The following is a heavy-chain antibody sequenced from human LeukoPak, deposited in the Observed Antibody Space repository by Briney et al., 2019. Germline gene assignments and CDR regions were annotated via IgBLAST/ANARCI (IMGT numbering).Heavy chain of an antibody. J-gene: IGHJ4*02. V-gene: IGHV4-39*07. CDR3: VEQKGYFDWLGY. CDR1: GGSISSSIYY. Sequence: SETLSLTCIVSGGSISSSIYYWAWVRQPPGKGLEWIGTVFYNGATQYSPSLRSRVTISIDTSTNQFSLKLTSVTAADTAVYYCVEQKGYFDWLGYWGQGTLVTVSS. D-gene: IGHD3-9*01. CDR2: VFYNGAT.